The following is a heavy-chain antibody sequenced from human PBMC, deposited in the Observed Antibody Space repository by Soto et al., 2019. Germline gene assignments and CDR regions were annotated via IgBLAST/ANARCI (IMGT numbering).Heavy chain of an antibody. D-gene: IGHD6-6*01. J-gene: IGHJ2*01. CDR1: GGTFSSYA. V-gene: IGHV1-69*01. Sequence: QAQLVQSGAEVKKPGSSVKVSCKASGGTFSSYAISWVRQAPGQGLEWMGGIIPIFGTANYAQKFQGRVTITADESTSTAYMELSSLRSEDTAVYYCARGPDGSSSSSRYYWYFDLWGRGTLVTVSS. CDR2: IIPIFGTA. CDR3: ARGPDGSSSSSRYYWYFDL.